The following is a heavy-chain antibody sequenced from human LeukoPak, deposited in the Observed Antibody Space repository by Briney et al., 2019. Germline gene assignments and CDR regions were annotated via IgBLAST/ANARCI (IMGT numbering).Heavy chain of an antibody. D-gene: IGHD3-3*01. Sequence: ASVKVSCKASGYTFTSYGISWVRQAPGQGLEWMGWISAYNGNTNYAQKLQGRVTMTTGTSTSTAYMELRSLRSDDTAVYYCARAYYDFWSGYFFPNWFDPWGQGTLVTVSS. V-gene: IGHV1-18*01. J-gene: IGHJ5*02. CDR3: ARAYYDFWSGYFFPNWFDP. CDR2: ISAYNGNT. CDR1: GYTFTSYG.